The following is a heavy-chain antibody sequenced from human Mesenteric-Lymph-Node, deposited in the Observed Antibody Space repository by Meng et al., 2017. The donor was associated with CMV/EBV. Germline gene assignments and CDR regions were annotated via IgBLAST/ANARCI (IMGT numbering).Heavy chain of an antibody. Sequence: CKGSGSSFTSYWVGWVRQMPGKGLEWMGIIFPGDSETRYSPPFQGQVTISTDKSISTAYLQLSSLKASDTAMYFCASRIYDSSGFHYWGQGTLVTVSS. CDR2: IFPGDSET. D-gene: IGHD3-22*01. CDR3: ASRIYDSSGFHY. V-gene: IGHV5-51*01. J-gene: IGHJ4*02. CDR1: GSSFTSYW.